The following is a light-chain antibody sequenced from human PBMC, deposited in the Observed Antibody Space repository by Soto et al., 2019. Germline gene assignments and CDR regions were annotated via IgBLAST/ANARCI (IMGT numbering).Light chain of an antibody. V-gene: IGKV3-15*01. CDR2: DAS. CDR1: QSVSSN. Sequence: EIVMTQSPATLSVSPGERATLSCRASQSVSSNLAWYQQEPGQAPRLLIYDASTRATGIPARFSGSGSGTEFTLTISSLQSEDFAVYYCQQYNEWPSRITFGQGTRLEIK. J-gene: IGKJ5*01. CDR3: QQYNEWPSRIT.